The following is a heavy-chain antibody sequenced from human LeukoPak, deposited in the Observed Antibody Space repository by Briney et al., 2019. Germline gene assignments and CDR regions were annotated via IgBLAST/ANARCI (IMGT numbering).Heavy chain of an antibody. Sequence: GGSLRLSCAASGFTFSSYGMHWVRQAPGKGLEWVAVISYDGSNKYYADSVKGRFTISRDNAKNSLYLQMNSLRAEDTAVYYCASSIRASPRGYSYGSWDYWGQGTLVTVSS. V-gene: IGHV3-30*03. CDR1: GFTFSSYG. CDR2: ISYDGSNK. CDR3: ASSIRASPRGYSYGSWDY. D-gene: IGHD5-18*01. J-gene: IGHJ4*02.